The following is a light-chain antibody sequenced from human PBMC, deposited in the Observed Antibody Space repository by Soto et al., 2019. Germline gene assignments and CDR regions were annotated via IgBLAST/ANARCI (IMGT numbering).Light chain of an antibody. CDR2: DAS. J-gene: IGKJ4*01. Sequence: EIVLTQSPATLSLSPGERVILSCRASQSVSSYLGWYQQKPGQAPRLLIYDASNRATGIPARSSGSGSGTDFTLTISSLEPEDFAVYYCQHRSNWPLTFGGGTKLEIK. V-gene: IGKV3-11*01. CDR1: QSVSSY. CDR3: QHRSNWPLT.